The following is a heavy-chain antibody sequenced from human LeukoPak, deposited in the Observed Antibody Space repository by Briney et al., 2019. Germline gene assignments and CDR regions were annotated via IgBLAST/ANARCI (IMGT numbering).Heavy chain of an antibody. D-gene: IGHD3-10*01. CDR3: AREFVPYYYGSGSYSAHNWFDP. V-gene: IGHV4-38-2*02. CDR2: IYHSGST. J-gene: IGHJ5*02. CDR1: GYSISSGYY. Sequence: SETLSLTCTVSGYSISSGYYWGWIRQPPGKGLEWIGSIYHSGSTYYNPSLKSRVTISVDTSKNQFSLKLSSVTAADTAVYYCAREFVPYYYGSGSYSAHNWFDPWGQGTLVTVSS.